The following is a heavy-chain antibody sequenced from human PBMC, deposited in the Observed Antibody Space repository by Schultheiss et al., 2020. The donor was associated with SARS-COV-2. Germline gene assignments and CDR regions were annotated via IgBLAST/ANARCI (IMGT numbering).Heavy chain of an antibody. Sequence: SETLSLTCTVSGGSISSYYWSWIRQPAGKGLEWIGRIYTSGSTNYNPSLKSRVTISVDTSKNQFSLKLSSVTAADTAVYYCARDRDYGDYLDGMDVWGQGTTVTVSS. J-gene: IGHJ6*02. CDR2: IYTSGST. V-gene: IGHV4-4*07. CDR1: GGSISSYY. D-gene: IGHD4-17*01. CDR3: ARDRDYGDYLDGMDV.